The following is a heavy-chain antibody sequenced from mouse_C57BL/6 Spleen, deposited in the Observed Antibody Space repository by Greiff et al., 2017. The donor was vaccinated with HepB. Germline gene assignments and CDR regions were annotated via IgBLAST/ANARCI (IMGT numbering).Heavy chain of an antibody. CDR1: GYTFTSYW. CDR2: IYPSDSET. V-gene: IGHV1-61*01. J-gene: IGHJ1*03. Sequence: QVQLKQPGAELVRPGSSVKLSCKASGYTFTSYWMDWVKQRPGQGLEWIGNIYPSDSETHYNQKFKDKATLTVDKSSSTAYMQLSSLTSEDSAVYYCARSTTVVAPYFDVWGTGTTVTVSS. CDR3: ARSTTVVAPYFDV. D-gene: IGHD1-1*01.